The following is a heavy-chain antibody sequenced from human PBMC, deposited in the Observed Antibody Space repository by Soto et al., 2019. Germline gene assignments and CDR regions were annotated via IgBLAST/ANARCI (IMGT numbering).Heavy chain of an antibody. J-gene: IGHJ6*03. V-gene: IGHV3-15*01. D-gene: IGHD3-3*01. CDR1: GFTFSNAW. CDR2: IKSKTDGGTT. Sequence: GSLRLSCAASGFTFSNAWMSWVRQAPGKGLEWVGRIKSKTDGGTTDYAAPVKGRFTISRDDSKNTLYLQMNSLKTEDTAVYYCTTEKSYYDFWSGYYPYYMDVWGKGTTVTVSS. CDR3: TTEKSYYDFWSGYYPYYMDV.